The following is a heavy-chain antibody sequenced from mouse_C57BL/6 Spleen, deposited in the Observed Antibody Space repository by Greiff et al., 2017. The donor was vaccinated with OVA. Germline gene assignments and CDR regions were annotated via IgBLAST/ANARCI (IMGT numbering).Heavy chain of an antibody. V-gene: IGHV14-4*01. CDR1: GFNIKDAY. J-gene: IGHJ3*01. CDR2: IDPENGDT. Sequence: EVQLQQSGAELVRPGASVKLSCTASGFNIKDAYMHWVKQRPDQGLEWIGWIDPENGDTEYASKFQGKAPITADTSSNTAYLQLSSLTSEDTAVYYCTTNPLGAWFAYWGQGTLVTVSA. CDR3: TTNPLGAWFAY. D-gene: IGHD6-1*01.